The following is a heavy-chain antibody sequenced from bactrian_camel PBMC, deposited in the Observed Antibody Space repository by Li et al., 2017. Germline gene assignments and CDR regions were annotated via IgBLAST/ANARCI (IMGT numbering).Heavy chain of an antibody. J-gene: IGHJ7*01. CDR2: IWSDGSDT. Sequence: VQLVESGGGSVPAGGSLRLVCGASGFTFSSHYMSWVRLNPGKGLEWMSSIWSDGSDTYYADSVKGRFTASRDVTKNTVYLQMGSLKSDDTALYYCAKARNGGSGWGDYSGLDYWGKGTQVTVS. CDR1: GFTFSSHY. D-gene: IGHD6*01. V-gene: IGHV3-2*01.